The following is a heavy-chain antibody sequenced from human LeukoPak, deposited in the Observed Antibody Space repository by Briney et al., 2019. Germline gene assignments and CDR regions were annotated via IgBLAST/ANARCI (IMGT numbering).Heavy chain of an antibody. CDR2: IYSGGNT. V-gene: IGHV3-53*01. Sequence: GGSLRLSCAASGFTFSSYSMNWVRQAPGKGLEWVSVIYSGGNTYYADSVKGRFTISRDNSKNTLYLQMNSLRAENTAVYYCAREASGTYDSYFDYWGQGTLVTVSS. CDR1: GFTFSSYS. CDR3: AREASGTYDSYFDY. D-gene: IGHD1-26*01. J-gene: IGHJ4*02.